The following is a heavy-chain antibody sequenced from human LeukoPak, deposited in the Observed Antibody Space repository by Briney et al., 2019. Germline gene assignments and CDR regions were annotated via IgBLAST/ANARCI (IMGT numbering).Heavy chain of an antibody. CDR3: ARAYYDSSGPGYDAFDI. CDR2: IYHSGST. V-gene: IGHV4-30-2*01. CDR1: GGSVSSGDYY. J-gene: IGHJ3*02. D-gene: IGHD3-22*01. Sequence: SQTLSLTCTVSGGSVSSGDYYWSWIRQPPGKGLEWIGYIYHSGSTYYNPSLKSRVTISVDRSKNQFSLKLSSVTAADTAVYYCARAYYDSSGPGYDAFDIWGQGTMVTVSS.